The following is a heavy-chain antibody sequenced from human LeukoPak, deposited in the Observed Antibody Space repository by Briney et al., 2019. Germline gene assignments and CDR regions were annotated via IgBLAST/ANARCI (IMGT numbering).Heavy chain of an antibody. J-gene: IGHJ4*02. CDR1: GYTFTSYD. V-gene: IGHV1-8*01. CDR3: ARAPLRSRLLIGY. Sequence: ASVKVSCKASGYTFTSYDINWVRQATGQGPEWMGWMNPNSGNTGYAQKFQGRVTMTRNTSISTAYMELSSLRSEDTAVYYCARAPLRSRLLIGYWGQGTLVTVSS. CDR2: MNPNSGNT. D-gene: IGHD2-15*01.